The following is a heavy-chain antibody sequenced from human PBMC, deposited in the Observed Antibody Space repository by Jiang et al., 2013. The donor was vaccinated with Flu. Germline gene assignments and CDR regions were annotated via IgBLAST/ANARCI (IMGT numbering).Heavy chain of an antibody. Sequence: FQDRVTMTRDTSTNTVYMELSSLRSEDTAVYYCARSRVGLRLGELSFDYWGQGTLVTVSS. V-gene: IGHV1-46*01. CDR3: ARSRVGLRLGELSFDY. D-gene: IGHD3-16*02. J-gene: IGHJ4*02.